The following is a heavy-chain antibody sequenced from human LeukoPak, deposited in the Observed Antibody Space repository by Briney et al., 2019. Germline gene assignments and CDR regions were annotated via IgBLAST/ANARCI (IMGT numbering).Heavy chain of an antibody. CDR3: ASTRSSSWFDP. J-gene: IGHJ5*02. CDR1: GGTFSSYT. D-gene: IGHD2-2*01. V-gene: IGHV1-69*02. CDR2: IIPILGIA. Sequence: GALVKVSCKASGGTFSSYTISWVRQAPGQGLEWMGRIIPILGIANYAQKFQGRVTITADKSTSTAYMELSSLRSEDTAVYYCASTRSSSWFDPWGQGTLVTVSS.